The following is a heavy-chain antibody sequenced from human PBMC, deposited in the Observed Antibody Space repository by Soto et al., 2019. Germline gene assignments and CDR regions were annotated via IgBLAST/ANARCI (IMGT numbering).Heavy chain of an antibody. CDR3: ARGGSSLYYDFWSGYSGFFDY. Sequence: ASVKVSCKASGYTFTSYGISWVRQAPGQGLEWMGWISAYIGNTNYAQKLQGRVTMTTDESTSTAYMELSSLRSEDTAVYYCARGGSSLYYDFWSGYSGFFDYWGQGTLVTVSS. D-gene: IGHD3-3*01. CDR1: GYTFTSYG. CDR2: ISAYIGNT. V-gene: IGHV1-18*01. J-gene: IGHJ4*02.